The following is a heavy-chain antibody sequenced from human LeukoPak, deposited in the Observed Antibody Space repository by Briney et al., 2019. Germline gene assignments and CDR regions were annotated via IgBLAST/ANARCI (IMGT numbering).Heavy chain of an antibody. CDR3: ARLKGGLVKLRECYFDY. D-gene: IGHD4-17*01. Sequence: GESLKISCKASGYSFSTYWIAWVRQMPGKGLELMGIMYPDDSDTRYSPSFQGQVTISADKSINTAYLQWNSLQASDTAIYYCARLKGGLVKLRECYFDYWGRGTLVTV. CDR1: GYSFSTYW. J-gene: IGHJ4*02. CDR2: MYPDDSDT. V-gene: IGHV5-51*01.